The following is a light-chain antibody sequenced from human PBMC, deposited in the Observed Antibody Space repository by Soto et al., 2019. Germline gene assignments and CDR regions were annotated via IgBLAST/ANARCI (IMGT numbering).Light chain of an antibody. CDR1: SSDVGGYKY. J-gene: IGLJ3*02. V-gene: IGLV2-14*01. CDR3: TSYTSNSTLV. CDR2: EVS. Sequence: QPVLTQPASVSGSPGQSITISCTGTSSDVGGYKYVSWYQQHPGKAPKLMIYEVSNRPSGVSNRFSGSKSGNTASLTISGLQAEDEADYYCTSYTSNSTLVFGGGTKVTVL.